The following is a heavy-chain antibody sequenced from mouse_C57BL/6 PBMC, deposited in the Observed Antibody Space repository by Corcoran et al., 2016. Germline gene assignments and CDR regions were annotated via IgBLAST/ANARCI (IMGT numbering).Heavy chain of an antibody. V-gene: IGHV9-3*01. Sequence: QIQLVQSGPELKKPGETVKISCKASGYTFTTYGMSWVKQAPGKGLKWMGRINTYSGVPTYADDFKGRFAFSLETSASTAYLQINNLKNEDTATYFCANYGEGAMDYLGQGTSVTVSS. CDR3: ANYGEGAMDY. CDR2: INTYSGVP. D-gene: IGHD2-4*01. J-gene: IGHJ4*01. CDR1: GYTFTTYG.